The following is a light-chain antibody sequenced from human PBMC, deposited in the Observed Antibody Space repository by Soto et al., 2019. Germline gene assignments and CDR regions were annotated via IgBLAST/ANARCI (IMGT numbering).Light chain of an antibody. J-gene: IGKJ4*01. CDR2: DAS. CDR1: QSVNIY. V-gene: IGKV3-11*01. Sequence: EIVLTQSPATLSLSPGERATLSCRASQSVNIYLAWYQQKPGQAPRLLIYDASNRATGIPARFSGSGSGTDFTLTISSLEPEDIAVYYCQQRSNWRVTFXGGTKVGIK. CDR3: QQRSNWRVT.